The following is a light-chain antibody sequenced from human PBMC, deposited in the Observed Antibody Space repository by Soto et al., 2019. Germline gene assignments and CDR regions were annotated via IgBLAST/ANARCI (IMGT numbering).Light chain of an antibody. CDR1: SSDVGTYDF. Sequence: QSALTQPRSVSGSPGQSVTISCTGTSSDVGTYDFVSWYQQHPGKAPRLMIFDVSERPSGVPDRFSGSKSGNTASLTISGLQAEDEADYYCQSYDSSGWVFGGGTKLTVL. J-gene: IGLJ3*02. V-gene: IGLV2-11*01. CDR2: DVS. CDR3: QSYDSSGWV.